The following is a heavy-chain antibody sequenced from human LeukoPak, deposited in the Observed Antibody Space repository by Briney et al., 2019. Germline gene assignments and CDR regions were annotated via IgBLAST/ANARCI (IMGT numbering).Heavy chain of an antibody. D-gene: IGHD3-3*01. V-gene: IGHV3-21*01. CDR2: ISSSSSYI. J-gene: IGHJ4*02. CDR3: ARSTYYDFWSGDY. CDR1: GFTFSSHW. Sequence: GGSLRLSCAASGFTFSSHWMHWVRQAPGKGLEWVSSISSSSSYIYYADSVKGRFTISRDNAKNSLYLQMNSLRAEDTAVYYCARSTYYDFWSGDYWGQGTLVTVSS.